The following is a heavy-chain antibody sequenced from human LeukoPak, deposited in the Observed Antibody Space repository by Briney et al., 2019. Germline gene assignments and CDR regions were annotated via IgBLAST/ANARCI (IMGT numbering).Heavy chain of an antibody. CDR2: ISGSDDGT. J-gene: IGHJ4*02. Sequence: GGSLRLSCGASGFIFSKYGMHWVRQAPGKGLEWVSAISGSDDGTYYADSVKGRFTISRDNSRNTLYLQMNTLRAEDTAIYFCAKSPVSSCRGSFCYPFDYWGQGNLVTVSS. CDR1: GFIFSKYG. CDR3: AKSPVSSCRGSFCYPFDY. V-gene: IGHV3-23*01. D-gene: IGHD2-15*01.